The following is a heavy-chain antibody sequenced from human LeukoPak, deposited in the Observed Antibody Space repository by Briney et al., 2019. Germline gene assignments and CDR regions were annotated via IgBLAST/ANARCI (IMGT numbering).Heavy chain of an antibody. Sequence: GGSLRLSCAASGFTFSEYAMNWVRQAPGKGLEWLSGVTARGTVRYYADSVRGRFFASRYNSLNTLHLQMNSLKTEDTAVYYCAREFGHNRWYFDYWGQGALVTVSS. V-gene: IGHV3-23*01. D-gene: IGHD5-24*01. CDR1: GFTFSEYA. J-gene: IGHJ4*02. CDR3: AREFGHNRWYFDY. CDR2: VTARGTVR.